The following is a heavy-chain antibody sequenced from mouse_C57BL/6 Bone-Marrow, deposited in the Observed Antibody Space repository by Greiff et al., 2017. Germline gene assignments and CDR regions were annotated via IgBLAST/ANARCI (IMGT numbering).Heavy chain of an antibody. Sequence: VQLQQSGAELVKPGASVKLSCKASGYTFTSYWMNWVKQRPGQGLEWIGMIHPNSGSTNYNEKFKSKATLTVDKSYSTAYMQLSSLTSEDSAVYYCARSRYSNYGYAMDYWGQGTSVTVSS. V-gene: IGHV1-64*01. CDR2: IHPNSGST. CDR1: GYTFTSYW. D-gene: IGHD2-5*01. CDR3: ARSRYSNYGYAMDY. J-gene: IGHJ4*01.